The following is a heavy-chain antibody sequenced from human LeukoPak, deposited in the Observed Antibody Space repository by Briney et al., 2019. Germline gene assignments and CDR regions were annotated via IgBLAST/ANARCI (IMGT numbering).Heavy chain of an antibody. J-gene: IGHJ4*02. CDR1: PFTFSSYG. CDR2: ISSDGSNK. Sequence: GKSLRLSCAASPFTFSSYGMHGVRQAPGKGLEGVAVISSDGSNKYYADSVKGRFTISRDNSKNTLYLQMDSLRAEDTAVYFCAKDHSKCWYYFDYWGQGTLVTVSS. D-gene: IGHD6-13*01. V-gene: IGHV3-30*18. CDR3: AKDHSKCWYYFDY.